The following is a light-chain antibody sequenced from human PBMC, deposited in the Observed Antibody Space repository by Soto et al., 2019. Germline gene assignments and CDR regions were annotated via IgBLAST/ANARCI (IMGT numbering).Light chain of an antibody. CDR3: QQYIHFPWT. V-gene: IGKV1-5*01. Sequence: DIQMTQSPSTLSASVGDRVTITCRASHSISSWLAWYQQKPGKAPKSLIYDASNLESGVPSRFSGSGSETEFTLTITSLQPDDFATYYCQQYIHFPWTFGQGTKVE. CDR2: DAS. J-gene: IGKJ1*01. CDR1: HSISSW.